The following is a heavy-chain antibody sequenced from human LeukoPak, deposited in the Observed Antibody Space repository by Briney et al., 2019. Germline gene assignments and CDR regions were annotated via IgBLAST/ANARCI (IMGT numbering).Heavy chain of an antibody. D-gene: IGHD3-22*01. CDR1: AFTFSSYS. J-gene: IGHJ4*02. V-gene: IGHV3-21*01. CDR3: ARDYYDSSGYYYVHDY. CDR2: ISSSSRYI. Sequence: PGGSLRLACAASAFTFSSYSMNSVRQAPGKGLEWVSSISSSSRYISYADSVKGRFTISRDNAKNSLYLQMNSLRAEDTAVYYCARDYYDSSGYYYVHDYWGQGTLVTVSS.